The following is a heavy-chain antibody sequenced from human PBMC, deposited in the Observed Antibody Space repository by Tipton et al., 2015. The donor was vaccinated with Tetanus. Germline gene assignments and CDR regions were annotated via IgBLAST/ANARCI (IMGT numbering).Heavy chain of an antibody. D-gene: IGHD3-22*01. J-gene: IGHJ3*02. Sequence: QLVQSGAEVKKPGASAKVSCKASGYSSTKFAISWVRQAPGQGLEWVGWINAYNGNTNYAQKLQDRVTMITDTSTSTVYMDLRSLRSDDTAVYYCATDYFDTSGSPFDIWGQGTMVIVSS. CDR3: ATDYFDTSGSPFDI. CDR1: GYSSTKFA. CDR2: INAYNGNT. V-gene: IGHV1-18*01.